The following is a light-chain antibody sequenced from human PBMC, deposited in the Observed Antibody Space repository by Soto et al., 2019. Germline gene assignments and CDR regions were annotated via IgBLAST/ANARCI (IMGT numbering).Light chain of an antibody. J-gene: IGKJ5*01. CDR1: QSVSSN. CDR3: QQYNNWPPSIT. CDR2: GAS. V-gene: IGKV3-15*01. Sequence: EILMTQSPATLSVSPGERATLSCRASQSVSSNLAWYQQKRGQAPRLLIHGASTRATGIPARFSGSGSGTEFTLTISSLQSEDFAVYYCQQYNNWPPSITCGQGTRLEIK.